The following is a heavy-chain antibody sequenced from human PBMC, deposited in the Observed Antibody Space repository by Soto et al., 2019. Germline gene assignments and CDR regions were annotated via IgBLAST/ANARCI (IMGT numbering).Heavy chain of an antibody. J-gene: IGHJ5*02. CDR2: IYHSGST. D-gene: IGHD1-7*01. V-gene: IGHV4-59*03. CDR3: AGYNWNYYFDP. CDR1: GGSISSYY. Sequence: SETLSLTCTVSGGSISSYYWAWLRQPPGKGLEWIGHIYHSGSTIYNPSLKSRVTISIDTSKGQFSLNLNSMTAADTAVYYCAGYNWNYYFDPWGQGTLVTVSS.